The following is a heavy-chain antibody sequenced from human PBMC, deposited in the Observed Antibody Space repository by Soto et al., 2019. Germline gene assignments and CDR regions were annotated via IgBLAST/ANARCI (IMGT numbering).Heavy chain of an antibody. Sequence: SGPTLVNPSQSLTLTCTFAGFSLSTSGVGVGWILQPPGKALEWLALIYWDVDNRYSPSLQSRLPITKDTSKKQVVLTMTKMDPVDTTTYYCAVLIELRRPSSFHFSRPATLLT. V-gene: IGHV2-5*02. CDR2: IYWDVDN. CDR3: AVLIELRRPSSFHF. D-gene: IGHD1-26*01. J-gene: IGHJ4*02. CDR1: GFSLSTSGVG.